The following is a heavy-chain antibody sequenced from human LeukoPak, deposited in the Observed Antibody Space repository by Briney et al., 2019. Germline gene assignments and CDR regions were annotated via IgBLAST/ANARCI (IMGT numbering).Heavy chain of an antibody. J-gene: IGHJ4*02. CDR2: IVVGSGDT. V-gene: IGHV1-58*02. D-gene: IGHD6-19*01. CDR3: ATGSGWYSPDY. Sequence: GTSVKVSCKASGFTFTNSPMQWVRQARGQPLEWIGWIVVGSGDTNYAQKFQERVTLTRDLSTSTAYMELRSLRSEDTAVYYYATGSGWYSPDYWGQGTLVTVSS. CDR1: GFTFTNSP.